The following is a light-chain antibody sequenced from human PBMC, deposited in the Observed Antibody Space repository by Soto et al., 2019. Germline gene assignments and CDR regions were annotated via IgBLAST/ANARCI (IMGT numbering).Light chain of an antibody. CDR1: SSNIGGWP. Sequence: QSVLTQPPSASGTPGQRVTISCSGSSSNIGGWPVYWYKQVPGTAPTALIYGNNQRPSGVPDRFSGSKSGTSASLAISGLRSDDEADYYCAAWDDSLSAVVFGGGTKLTVL. CDR3: AAWDDSLSAVV. J-gene: IGLJ2*01. V-gene: IGLV1-47*01. CDR2: GNN.